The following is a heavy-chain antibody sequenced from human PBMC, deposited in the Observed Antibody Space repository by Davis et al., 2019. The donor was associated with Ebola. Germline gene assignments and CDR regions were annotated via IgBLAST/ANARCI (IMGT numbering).Heavy chain of an antibody. V-gene: IGHV3-43*01. Sequence: GESLKISCAASGFTFDDYTMHWVRQAPGKGLEWVSLISWDGGSTYYADSVKGRFTISRDNAKNSLYLQMNSLRAEDTAVYYCARAPNYCGGDCYSSDAFDIWGQGTMVTVSS. CDR1: GFTFDDYT. CDR3: ARAPNYCGGDCYSSDAFDI. CDR2: ISWDGGST. D-gene: IGHD2-21*01. J-gene: IGHJ3*02.